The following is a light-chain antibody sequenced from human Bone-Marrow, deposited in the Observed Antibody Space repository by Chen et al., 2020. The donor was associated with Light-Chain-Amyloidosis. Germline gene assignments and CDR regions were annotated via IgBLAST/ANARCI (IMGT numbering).Light chain of an antibody. J-gene: IGLJ1*01. Sequence: QSVLTQPPSASGTPGQRVTISCSGSSSNIGSNSVNWYQHLPGTAPKLLIYSHTLRPSGVPDRFSGSWSGTSASLAISGLQSEDEGDYYCAAWDDSLDGFYVFGTGTKVTVL. V-gene: IGLV1-44*01. CDR2: SHT. CDR3: AAWDDSLDGFYV. CDR1: SSNIGSNS.